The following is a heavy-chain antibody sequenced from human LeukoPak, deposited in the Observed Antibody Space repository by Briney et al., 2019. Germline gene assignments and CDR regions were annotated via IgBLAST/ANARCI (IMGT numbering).Heavy chain of an antibody. CDR3: VRAAGSGSYYNAYHYYYYYYMDV. D-gene: IGHD3-10*01. J-gene: IGHJ6*03. CDR2: IKQDGSEK. Sequence: GGPLRLSCAASGFTFSSYWMSWVRQAPGKGLEWVANIKQDGSEKYYVDSVKGRFTISRDNAKNSLYLQMNSLRAEDTAVYYCVRAAGSGSYYNAYHYYYYYYMDVWGKGTTVTVSS. V-gene: IGHV3-7*01. CDR1: GFTFSSYW.